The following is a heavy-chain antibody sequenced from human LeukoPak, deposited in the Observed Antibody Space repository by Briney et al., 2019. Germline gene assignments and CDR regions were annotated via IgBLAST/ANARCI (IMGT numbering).Heavy chain of an antibody. CDR2: INPNSGGT. D-gene: IGHD6-13*01. Sequence: ASVTVSCKASGYTFTGYYMHWVRQAPGQGLEWMGWINPNSGGTNYAQKFQGRVTMTRDTSISTAYMELSRLRSDDTAVYYCARDDGIAAAGIRGMDVWGQGTTVTVSS. CDR1: GYTFTGYY. V-gene: IGHV1-2*02. J-gene: IGHJ6*02. CDR3: ARDDGIAAAGIRGMDV.